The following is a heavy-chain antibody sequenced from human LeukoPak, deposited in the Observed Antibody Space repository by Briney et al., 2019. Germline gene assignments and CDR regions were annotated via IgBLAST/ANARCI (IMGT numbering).Heavy chain of an antibody. CDR3: VRERFHGSGAPKFDH. V-gene: IGHV3-23*01. CDR2: ISGSGGST. D-gene: IGHD3-10*01. CDR1: GITFGSYG. J-gene: IGHJ4*02. Sequence: GGSLRLSCAASGITFGSYGMSWVRQAPGKGLEWVSGISGSGGSTYYADSVKGRFTISRDNAKNSLYLQMNSLRVEDTAVYYCVRERFHGSGAPKFDHWGQGILVTVSS.